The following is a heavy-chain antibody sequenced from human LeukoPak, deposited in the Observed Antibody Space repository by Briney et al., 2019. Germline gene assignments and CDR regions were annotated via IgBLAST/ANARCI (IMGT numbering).Heavy chain of an antibody. V-gene: IGHV4-34*01. J-gene: IGHJ6*03. D-gene: IGHD1-26*01. Sequence: SETLSLTCAVYGGSFSGYYWSWVRQPPGKGLEGMGEINHSGSTNYNPSLKSRVTISVDTSKNQFSLKLSSVTAADTAVYYCARRQKSRIVGATTFYYYYYMDVWGKGTTVTVSS. CDR1: GGSFSGYY. CDR3: ARRQKSRIVGATTFYYYYYMDV. CDR2: INHSGST.